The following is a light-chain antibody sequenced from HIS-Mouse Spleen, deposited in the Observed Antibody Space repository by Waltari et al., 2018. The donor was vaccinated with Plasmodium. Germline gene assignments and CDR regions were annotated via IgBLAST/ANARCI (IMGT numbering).Light chain of an antibody. CDR1: QCSSNY. CDR2: AAS. CDR3: QKYNSAPWT. Sequence: DIQMTQSPSSLSASVGDRVNITCRASQCSSNYLAWYQHKPGKVPKLLIYAASTLQSGVPSRFSGSGSGTYFTLTISSLQPEDVATYYCQKYNSAPWTFGQGIKVEIK. J-gene: IGKJ1*01. V-gene: IGKV1-27*01.